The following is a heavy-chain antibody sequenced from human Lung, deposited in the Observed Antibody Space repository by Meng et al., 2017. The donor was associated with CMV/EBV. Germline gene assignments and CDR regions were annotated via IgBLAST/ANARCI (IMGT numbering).Heavy chain of an antibody. Sequence: GGSXRLXXAASGFTFSSYAMSWVRQAPGKGLEWVSAISGSGGSTYYADSVKGRFTISRDNSKNTLYLQMNSLRAEDTAVYYCAKDQSSWYGTGDDNWFDPWGQGXLVTVSS. J-gene: IGHJ5*02. D-gene: IGHD6-13*01. CDR1: GFTFSSYA. CDR3: AKDQSSWYGTGDDNWFDP. CDR2: ISGSGGST. V-gene: IGHV3-23*01.